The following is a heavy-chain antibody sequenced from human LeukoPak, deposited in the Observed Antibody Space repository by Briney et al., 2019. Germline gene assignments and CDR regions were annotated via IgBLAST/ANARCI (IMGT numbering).Heavy chain of an antibody. CDR2: INHSGST. V-gene: IGHV4-34*01. CDR3: ARDYSRNSFDY. D-gene: IGHD6-13*01. J-gene: IGHJ4*02. Sequence: PSETLSLTCAVYGGSFSGYYWSWIRQPPGKGLEWIGEINHSGSTNYNPSLKSRVTISVDTSKNQFSLKLSSVTAEDTAVYFCARDYSRNSFDYWGQGTLVTVSS. CDR1: GGSFSGYY.